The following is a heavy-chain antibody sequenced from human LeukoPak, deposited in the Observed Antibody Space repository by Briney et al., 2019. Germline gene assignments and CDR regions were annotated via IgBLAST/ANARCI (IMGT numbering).Heavy chain of an antibody. V-gene: IGHV3-48*03. D-gene: IGHD3-22*01. CDR3: ARPNDPYYYDSSGYCYV. CDR1: GFTFSSYE. J-gene: IGHJ4*02. CDR2: ISSSGSTV. Sequence: GGSLRLSCAASGFTFSSYEMKWVRQAPGKGLEWVSYISSSGSTVYYADSVKGRFTISRDNAKNSLYLQMCSLRAEDTAVYFCARPNDPYYYDSSGYCYVWGQGTLVTVSS.